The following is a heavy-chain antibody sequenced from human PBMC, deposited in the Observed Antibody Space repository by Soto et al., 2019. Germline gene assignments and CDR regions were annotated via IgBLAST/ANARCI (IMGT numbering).Heavy chain of an antibody. V-gene: IGHV3-23*01. CDR1: GFTFSSYA. J-gene: IGHJ5*02. CDR2: LSGSGATT. CDR3: AKARCSDTDCYFPDT. D-gene: IGHD2-21*02. Sequence: GGSLRLSCGASGFTFSSYAMSWVRQSPGKGLEWVSRLSGSGATTKYADSVEGRFTISRDNSKNTLYLQMDSLSAEDTAIYYCAKARCSDTDCYFPDTWGQGTLVTVSS.